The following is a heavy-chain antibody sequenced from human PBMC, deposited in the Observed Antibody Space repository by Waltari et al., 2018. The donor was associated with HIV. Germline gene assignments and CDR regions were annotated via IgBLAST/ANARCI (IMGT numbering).Heavy chain of an antibody. J-gene: IGHJ5*02. CDR2: TDPGDYGT. D-gene: IGHD2-2*01. Sequence: EVQLVQSGAEVKKPGESLKISCKGSGYSFTSYWIGWVRQMPGQGLEWMGITDPGDYGTGYSPSFQGQVTISADTSSSTAYLQWSSLKASDTAMYYCARRSPVVPAATREVWWFDPWGQGTLVTVSS. CDR3: ARRSPVVPAATREVWWFDP. CDR1: GYSFTSYW. V-gene: IGHV5-51*01.